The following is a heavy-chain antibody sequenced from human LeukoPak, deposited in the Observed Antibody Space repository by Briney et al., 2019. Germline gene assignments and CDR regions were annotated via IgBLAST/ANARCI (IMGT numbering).Heavy chain of an antibody. CDR2: IIPIFGTA. Sequence: SVKVSCKASGGSFSSYAISWVRQAPGQGLEWMGGIIPIFGTANYAQKFQGRVTITTDESTSTAYMELSSLRSEDTAVYYCASPYLVTGYAFDIWGQGTMVTVSS. V-gene: IGHV1-69*05. D-gene: IGHD4-23*01. J-gene: IGHJ3*02. CDR3: ASPYLVTGYAFDI. CDR1: GGSFSSYA.